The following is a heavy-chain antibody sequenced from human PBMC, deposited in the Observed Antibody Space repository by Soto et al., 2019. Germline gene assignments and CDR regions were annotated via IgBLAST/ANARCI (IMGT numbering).Heavy chain of an antibody. D-gene: IGHD2-21*02. J-gene: IGHJ4*02. CDR1: GYTFTSSD. CDR3: ARWYGGNSGDY. CDR2: MNPNSGDT. Sequence: QVQLVQSGAEVKKPGASVKVSCKASGYTFTSSDINWVRQATGQGPEWMGWMNPNSGDTHYAQTLQGRVTMTRNTSVSPAYMELGSLRYEDTAMYYCARWYGGNSGDYWGQGPLVTFSS. V-gene: IGHV1-8*01.